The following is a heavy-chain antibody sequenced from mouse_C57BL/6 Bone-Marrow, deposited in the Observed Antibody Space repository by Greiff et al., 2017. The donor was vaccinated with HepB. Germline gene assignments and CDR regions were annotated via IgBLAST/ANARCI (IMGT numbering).Heavy chain of an antibody. CDR1: GYTFTSYW. D-gene: IGHD2-5*01. CDR3: ARQDYSNPFAY. Sequence: VKLQQPGAELVKPGASVKLSCKASGYTFTSYWMHWVKQRPGQGLEWIGMIHPNSGSTNYNEKFKSKATLTVDKSSSTAYMQLSSLTSEDSAVYYCARQDYSNPFAYWGQGTLVTVSA. V-gene: IGHV1-64*01. J-gene: IGHJ3*01. CDR2: IHPNSGST.